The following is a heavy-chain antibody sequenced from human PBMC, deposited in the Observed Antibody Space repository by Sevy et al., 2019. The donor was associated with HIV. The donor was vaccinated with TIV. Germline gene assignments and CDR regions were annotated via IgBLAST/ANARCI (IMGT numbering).Heavy chain of an antibody. CDR2: IKQDGSEK. V-gene: IGHV3-7*03. CDR3: ARDYLGYYDFWSGYPILSDYYGMDV. D-gene: IGHD3-3*01. CDR1: GFTFSSYW. Sequence: LSLTCAASGFTFSSYWMSWVRQAPGKGLEWVANIKQDGSEKYYVDSVKGRFTISRDNAKNSLYLQMNSLIAEDTAVYYCARDYLGYYDFWSGYPILSDYYGMDVWGQGTTVTVSS. J-gene: IGHJ6*02.